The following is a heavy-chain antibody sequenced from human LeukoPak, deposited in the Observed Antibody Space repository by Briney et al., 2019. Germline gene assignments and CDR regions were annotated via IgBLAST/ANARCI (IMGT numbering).Heavy chain of an antibody. Sequence: PSETLSLTCSVSGGSISSYYWSWIRQPPGKGLEWIGYIYDSGSTSYNPSLQSRVTISMDTSKNQFSLRLTSVTAADTAVYYCARGGSYYDFWSGYYDYYYYMDVWGKGTTVTVSS. V-gene: IGHV4-59*01. D-gene: IGHD3-3*01. CDR1: GGSISSYY. CDR2: IYDSGST. J-gene: IGHJ6*03. CDR3: ARGGSYYDFWSGYYDYYYYMDV.